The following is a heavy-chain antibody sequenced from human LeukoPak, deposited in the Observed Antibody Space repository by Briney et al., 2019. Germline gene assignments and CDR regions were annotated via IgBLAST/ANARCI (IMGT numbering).Heavy chain of an antibody. D-gene: IGHD1-26*01. CDR1: GFTFTSYW. V-gene: IGHV3-7*01. Sequence: GGSLRLSCAVSGFTFTSYWMNWVRQAPGKGLEWVASIRQDGGEKSYVDSVKGRFTISRDNTKDSLYLQMSSLRAEDTAVYYCATISGSYPDWDYWGQGILVTVSS. CDR3: ATISGSYPDWDY. CDR2: IRQDGGEK. J-gene: IGHJ4*02.